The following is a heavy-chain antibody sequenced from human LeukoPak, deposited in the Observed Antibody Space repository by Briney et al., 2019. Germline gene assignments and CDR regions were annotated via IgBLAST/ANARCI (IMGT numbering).Heavy chain of an antibody. D-gene: IGHD4-17*01. CDR1: GGSFRGYY. J-gene: IGHJ4*02. CDR3: ARGVVDYGDYDY. Sequence: SETLSLTCAVYGGSFRGYYWSWIRQPPGKGLEWIGEINHSGSTNYNPSLKSRVTISVDTSKNQFSLKLSSVTAADTAVYYCARGVVDYGDYDYWGQGTLVTVSS. V-gene: IGHV4-34*01. CDR2: INHSGST.